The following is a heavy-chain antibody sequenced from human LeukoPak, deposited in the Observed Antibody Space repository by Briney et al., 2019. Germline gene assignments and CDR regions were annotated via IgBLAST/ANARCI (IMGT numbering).Heavy chain of an antibody. Sequence: GGSLRLSCGGSGFNFSPSNLNWVRQAPGKGLEWLANINEAGSVTNYVHSVRGRFTISRDNAKNSLYLQMNSLRVEDTAVYYCATDSGYNAFDVWGQGTMVSVSS. V-gene: IGHV3-7*01. D-gene: IGHD5-12*01. CDR2: INEAGSVT. CDR1: GFNFSPSN. CDR3: ATDSGYNAFDV. J-gene: IGHJ3*01.